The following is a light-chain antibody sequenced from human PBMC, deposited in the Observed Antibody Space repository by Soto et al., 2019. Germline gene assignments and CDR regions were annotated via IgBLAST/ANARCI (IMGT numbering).Light chain of an antibody. CDR1: QRILFSSDNNNY. J-gene: IGKJ4*01. CDR3: QQYYNWPPLT. CDR2: GAS. V-gene: IGKV4-1*01. Sequence: DIMMTQSPDSLAFSLGERATISSKSTQRILFSSDNNNYLAWYQQKPGQAPRLLIYGASTRATGIPARFSGSGSGTEFTLTISSLQSEDFAVYYCQQYYNWPPLTFGGGTKVDIK.